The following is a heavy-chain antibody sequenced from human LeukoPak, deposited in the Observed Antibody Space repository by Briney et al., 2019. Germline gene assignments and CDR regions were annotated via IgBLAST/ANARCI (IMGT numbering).Heavy chain of an antibody. CDR3: ATESIEAYCGGDCLNTAPVGGAYYYYGMDV. J-gene: IGHJ6*02. D-gene: IGHD2-21*02. Sequence: SVNVSCQASVGTLSSYAICWVREAPGHTLECMGGIIPLFGTANYVQKFQRRVTITADESTSTAYMELSSLRSEDTAVYYCATESIEAYCGGDCLNTAPVGGAYYYYGMDVWGQGTTVTVSS. V-gene: IGHV1-69*13. CDR1: VGTLSSYA. CDR2: IIPLFGTA.